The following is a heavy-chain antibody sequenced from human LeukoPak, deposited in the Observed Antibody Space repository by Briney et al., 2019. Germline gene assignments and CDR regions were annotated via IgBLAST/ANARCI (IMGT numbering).Heavy chain of an antibody. CDR3: ARNTRSTLAYDY. CDR1: GYTFTGYY. J-gene: IGHJ4*02. D-gene: IGHD1-1*01. V-gene: IGHV1-2*02. CDR2: INPNSGGT. Sequence: GASVKVSCKASGYTFTGYYLHWVRQAPGQGLARMGWINPNSGGTNYAQKFQGRVTMTSDTSISTAYMELSRLTSDDTAVYYCARNTRSTLAYDYWGQGTLVTVSS.